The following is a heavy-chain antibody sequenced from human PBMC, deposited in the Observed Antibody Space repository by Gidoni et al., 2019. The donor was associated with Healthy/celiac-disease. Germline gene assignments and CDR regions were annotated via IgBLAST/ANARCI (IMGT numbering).Heavy chain of an antibody. CDR3: ARDLDYDSSGYYPQRYYGMDV. J-gene: IGHJ6*02. Sequence: EVQLVESGGGLVQPGGSLRLSGAASGFTVSSNSMSWVRQAPGKGLEGVSVIDSGGSTYYADSVKGRFTISRDNSKNTLYLQMNSLRAEDTAVYYWARDLDYDSSGYYPQRYYGMDVWGQGTTVTVSS. V-gene: IGHV3-66*02. CDR1: GFTVSSNS. CDR2: IDSGGST. D-gene: IGHD3-22*01.